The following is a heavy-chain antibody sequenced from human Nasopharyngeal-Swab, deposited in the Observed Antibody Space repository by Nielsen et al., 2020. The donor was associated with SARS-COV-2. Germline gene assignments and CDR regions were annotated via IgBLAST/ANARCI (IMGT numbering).Heavy chain of an antibody. D-gene: IGHD3-22*01. CDR3: ARDSTYYYDSSGSDGAFDI. V-gene: IGHV1-69*06. J-gene: IGHJ3*02. CDR2: IIPIFGTA. Sequence: WARHAPGQGFEWMGGIIPIFGTANYAQKFQGRVTITADKSTSTAYMELSSLRSEDTAVYYCARDSTYYYDSSGSDGAFDIWGQGTMVTVSS.